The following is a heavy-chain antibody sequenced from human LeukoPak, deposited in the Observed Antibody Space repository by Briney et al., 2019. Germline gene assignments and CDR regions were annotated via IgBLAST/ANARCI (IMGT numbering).Heavy chain of an antibody. CDR2: ISAYNGNT. Sequence: ASVKVSCKASGYTFTSYGISWVRQAPGQGLEWIGWISAYNGNTNYAQKLQGRVTMTRDTSMSTTFMELSSLTSEDTAVYYCARGVNSQGTAMVLFDSWGQGSLVTVSA. D-gene: IGHD5-18*01. V-gene: IGHV1-18*01. J-gene: IGHJ4*02. CDR3: ARGVNSQGTAMVLFDS. CDR1: GYTFTSYG.